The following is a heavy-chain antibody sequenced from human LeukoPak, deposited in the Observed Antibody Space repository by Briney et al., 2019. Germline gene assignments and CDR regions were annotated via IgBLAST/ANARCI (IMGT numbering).Heavy chain of an antibody. V-gene: IGHV4-39*01. J-gene: IGHJ6*02. CDR3: ARRPLAAAYGMDV. CDR2: IYYSGST. D-gene: IGHD2-15*01. Sequence: PAETLSLTCTVSGGSISSSSYYWGWIRQPPGTGLEWIGSIYYSGSTYYNPSLKSRVTISVDTSKNQFSLKLSSVTAADTAVYYCARRPLAAAYGMDVWGQGTTVTVSS. CDR1: GGSISSSSYY.